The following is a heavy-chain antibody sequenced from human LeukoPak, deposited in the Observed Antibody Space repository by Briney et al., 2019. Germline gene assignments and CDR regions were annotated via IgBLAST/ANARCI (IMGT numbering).Heavy chain of an antibody. CDR3: ARWISAGYYFDY. CDR2: IYPGDSDT. J-gene: IGHJ4*02. D-gene: IGHD6-13*01. Sequence: GESLKISCKGSGYSFTSYWIGWLRQMPGKGLEWMGVIYPGDSDTTYSPPFQGQVTISGDKSISTAYLQWSSLKASDTAIYYCARWISAGYYFDYWGQGTLVTVSS. V-gene: IGHV5-51*01. CDR1: GYSFTSYW.